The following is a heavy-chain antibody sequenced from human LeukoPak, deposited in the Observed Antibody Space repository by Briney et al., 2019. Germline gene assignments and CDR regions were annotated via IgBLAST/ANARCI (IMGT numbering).Heavy chain of an antibody. V-gene: IGHV1-69*05. CDR3: ARQRSGSWGGFDY. J-gene: IGHJ4*02. CDR1: GGTFSSYA. D-gene: IGHD6-13*01. Sequence: ASVKVSCKASGGTFSSYAISWVRQAPVQGLEWMGGIIPIFGTANYAQKFQGRVTITTDEPTSTAYMELSSLRSEDTAVYYCARQRSGSWGGFDYWGQGTLVTVSS. CDR2: IIPIFGTA.